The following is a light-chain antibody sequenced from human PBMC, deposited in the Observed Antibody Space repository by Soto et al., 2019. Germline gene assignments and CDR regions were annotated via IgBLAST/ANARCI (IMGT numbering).Light chain of an antibody. CDR3: QQYNYSPWT. CDR1: HTISSSY. J-gene: IGKJ1*01. Sequence: EIVLTQSPGTLSLTQGERATLSCRASHTISSSYLAWYQQKPGQAPRLLMYGISRRATGIPDRFSGGGSGTDFTLTISRLEPEDFAVYYCQQYNYSPWTYGQGTMV. V-gene: IGKV3-20*01. CDR2: GIS.